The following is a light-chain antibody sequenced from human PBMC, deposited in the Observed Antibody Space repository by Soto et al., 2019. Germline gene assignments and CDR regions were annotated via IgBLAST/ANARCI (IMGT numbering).Light chain of an antibody. CDR3: QQRSNRFT. V-gene: IGKV3-11*01. CDR1: QSVSSY. CDR2: DAS. J-gene: IGKJ3*01. Sequence: EIVLTQSPATLSLSPGERATLSCRASQSVSSYLAWYQQKPGQAPRLLIYDASNRATGIPARFSGSRSGTDFTLTTGSLEPEGFAVYYCQQRSNRFTFGPGTKVDIK.